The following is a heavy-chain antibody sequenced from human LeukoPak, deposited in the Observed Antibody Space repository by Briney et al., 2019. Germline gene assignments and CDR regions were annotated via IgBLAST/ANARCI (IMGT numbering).Heavy chain of an antibody. CDR3: ARDSYSSSAGVDY. CDR2: IYYSGST. Sequence: SQTLSLTCTVSGGSISSGSYYWSWVRQPPGKGLEWIGHIYYSGSTNYNPSLKSRVTISVDKSKNQFSLKLSSVTAADTAVYYCARDSYSSSAGVDYWGQGTLVTVSS. D-gene: IGHD6-6*01. V-gene: IGHV4-61*01. CDR1: GGSISSGSYY. J-gene: IGHJ4*02.